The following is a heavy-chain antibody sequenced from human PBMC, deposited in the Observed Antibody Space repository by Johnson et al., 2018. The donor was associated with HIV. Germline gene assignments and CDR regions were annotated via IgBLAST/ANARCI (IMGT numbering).Heavy chain of an antibody. D-gene: IGHD6-13*01. J-gene: IGHJ3*02. CDR1: GLTVSTNY. V-gene: IGHV3-66*01. CDR2: VYSDGNT. CDR3: ARDQFYSSSLYDTFDI. Sequence: VQLVESGGGMVQPGGSLRLSCAASGLTVSTNYMSWVRQAPGRGLEWVSVVYSDGNTYYADSVKGRFTISRDNSKNTLYLQMNSLRAEDTAVYYCARDQFYSSSLYDTFDIWGQGTMVTVSS.